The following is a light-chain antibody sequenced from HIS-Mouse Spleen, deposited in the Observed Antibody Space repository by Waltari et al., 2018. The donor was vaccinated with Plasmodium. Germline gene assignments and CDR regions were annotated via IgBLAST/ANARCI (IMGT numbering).Light chain of an antibody. CDR2: EDS. CDR1: ALPTNY. V-gene: IGLV3-10*01. J-gene: IGLJ3*02. Sequence: SYELTQPPSVSVSPGQTARITCSGDALPTNYAIWYQQNSGQAPVLVIYEDSKRPSGIPERFSGSSSGTMATLTISGAQVEDEADYYCYSTDSSGNHRVFGGGTKLTVL. CDR3: YSTDSSGNHRV.